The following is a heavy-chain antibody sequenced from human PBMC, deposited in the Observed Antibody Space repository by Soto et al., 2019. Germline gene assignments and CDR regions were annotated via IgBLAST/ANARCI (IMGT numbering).Heavy chain of an antibody. CDR1: GYTFTSYD. V-gene: IGHV1-18*01. Sequence: ASVKVSCKASGYTFTSYDISWVRQAPGQGLAWMGWISAYNGNTNYAQKLQGRVTMTTDTSPSTAYMELRSLRSDDTAVYYCARVVAANHLSYYYGMDVWGQGTTVTVSS. CDR2: ISAYNGNT. J-gene: IGHJ6*02. CDR3: ARVVAANHLSYYYGMDV. D-gene: IGHD2-15*01.